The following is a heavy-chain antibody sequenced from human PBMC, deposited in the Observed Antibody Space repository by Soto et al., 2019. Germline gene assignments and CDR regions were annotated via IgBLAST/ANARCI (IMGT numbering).Heavy chain of an antibody. CDR2: IYYSGST. Sequence: SETLSLTCTVSGGSISSSSYYWGWIRQPPGKGLEWIGSIYYSGSTYYNPSLKSRVTISVDTSKNQFSLKLSSVTAADTAVYYCARRGGYSGYEENWFDPWGQGTLVTVSS. CDR3: ARRGGYSGYEENWFDP. D-gene: IGHD5-12*01. J-gene: IGHJ5*02. V-gene: IGHV4-39*01. CDR1: GGSISSSSYY.